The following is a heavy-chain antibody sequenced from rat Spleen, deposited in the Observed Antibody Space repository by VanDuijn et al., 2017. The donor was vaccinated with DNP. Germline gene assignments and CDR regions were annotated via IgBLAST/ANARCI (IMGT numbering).Heavy chain of an antibody. D-gene: IGHD1-6*01. CDR2: INTGSEST. Sequence: QVQLQQSGAELAKPGSSVKISCKASGYTFTSYDISWIKQTTGQGLEYIGYINTGSESTYYNEKFKGKATLTVDISSSSAFMHLRSLTPEDTAVYYCARTGYVYYPFAYWGRGTLVTVSS. CDR3: ARTGYVYYPFAY. J-gene: IGHJ3*01. CDR1: GYTFTSYD. V-gene: IGHV1-57*01.